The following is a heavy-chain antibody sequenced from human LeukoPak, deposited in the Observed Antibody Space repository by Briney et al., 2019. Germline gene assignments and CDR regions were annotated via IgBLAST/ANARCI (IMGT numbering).Heavy chain of an antibody. Sequence: PGGSLRLSCAASGFTFSSYSMNWVRQAPGKGLEWVSSISSSSSYIYYADSVKGRFTISRDNAKNSLYLQMNSLRAEDTAVYYCATTTYEYGDYDHLESRDAFDIWGQGTMVTVSS. CDR1: GFTFSSYS. J-gene: IGHJ3*02. D-gene: IGHD4-17*01. CDR3: ATTTYEYGDYDHLESRDAFDI. V-gene: IGHV3-21*01. CDR2: ISSSSSYI.